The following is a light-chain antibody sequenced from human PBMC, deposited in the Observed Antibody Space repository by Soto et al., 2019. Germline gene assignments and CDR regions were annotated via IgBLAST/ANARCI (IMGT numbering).Light chain of an antibody. Sequence: QSALTQPASVSGSPGQSITISCTGTSSDVGSYNVVSWYQQYAGKAPKLIIFEVSERPSGISNRFSGSKSGSTASLTISGLQPEDEADYYCCSYAGGVTFWVFGGGTK. CDR1: SSDVGSYNV. CDR3: CSYAGGVTFWV. CDR2: EVS. V-gene: IGLV2-23*02. J-gene: IGLJ3*02.